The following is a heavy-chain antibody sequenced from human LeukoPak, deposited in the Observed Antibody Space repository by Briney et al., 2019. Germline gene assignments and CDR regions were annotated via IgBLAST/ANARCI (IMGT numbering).Heavy chain of an antibody. V-gene: IGHV3-23*01. J-gene: IGHJ4*02. CDR1: GFTLSSYA. CDR2: ISGSGGST. Sequence: GGSLRLSCAASGFTLSSYAMSWVRQAPGKGLEWVSAISGSGGSTYYADSVKGRFTISRDNSKNTVYLQMNSLRAEDTAVYYCVKARMPHCGTDCLESWGQGTLVTVSS. CDR3: VKARMPHCGTDCLES. D-gene: IGHD2-21*02.